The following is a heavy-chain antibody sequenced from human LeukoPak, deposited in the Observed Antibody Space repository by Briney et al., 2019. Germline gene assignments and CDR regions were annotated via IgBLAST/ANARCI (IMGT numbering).Heavy chain of an antibody. CDR2: INPSGGST. CDR1: GYTFTDYY. Sequence: GASVKVSCKASGYTFTDYYMHWVRQAPGQGLEWMGVINPSGGSTAYAQQFQGRVTMTRDTSTSTVYMELSSLRSEDTAVYYCARHSLIGTTPFDYWGQGTLVTVSS. V-gene: IGHV1-46*01. CDR3: ARHSLIGTTPFDY. D-gene: IGHD1-20*01. J-gene: IGHJ4*02.